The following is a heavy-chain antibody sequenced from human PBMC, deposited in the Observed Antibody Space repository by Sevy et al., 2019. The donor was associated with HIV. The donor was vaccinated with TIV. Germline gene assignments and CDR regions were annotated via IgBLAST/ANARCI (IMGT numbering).Heavy chain of an antibody. V-gene: IGHV3-48*03. CDR1: GFTFSNYD. CDR2: ISSSDSTT. J-gene: IGHJ5*02. Sequence: GSLRLSCVASGFTFSNYDMNWVRQAPGKGLEWVSKISSSDSTTYYAASLKGRFTISRDNAKKSLYLQMNNLRAEDTALYYCVRNGGAYDAGFDPWGQGTLVTVSS. D-gene: IGHD3-22*01. CDR3: VRNGGAYDAGFDP.